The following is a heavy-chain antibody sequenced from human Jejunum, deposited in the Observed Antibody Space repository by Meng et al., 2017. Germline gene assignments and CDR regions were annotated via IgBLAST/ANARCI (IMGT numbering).Heavy chain of an antibody. V-gene: IGHV2-5*02. Sequence: QITLKESGPTRVKPTQTLTLTCTFSGFSLSTSQVGVGWIRQPPGKALESLALIYWDDDKRYNPSLRSRLTITKDTSNNQVVLTMTNMDPVDTATYYCAHRLAYSTNYNVGWFDPWGQGTLVTVSS. CDR2: IYWDDDK. J-gene: IGHJ5*02. CDR3: AHRLAYSTNYNVGWFDP. D-gene: IGHD6-13*01. CDR1: GFSLSTSQVG.